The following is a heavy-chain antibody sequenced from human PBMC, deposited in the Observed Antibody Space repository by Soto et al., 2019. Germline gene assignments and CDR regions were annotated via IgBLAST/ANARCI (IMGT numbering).Heavy chain of an antibody. V-gene: IGHV3-11*06. J-gene: IGHJ6*02. CDR2: ISSSSSYT. CDR3: ERDLQYPTYYYGMDV. D-gene: IGHD4-4*01. Sequence: PGGSLRLSCAASGFTFSDYYMSWIRQAPGKGLEWVSYISSSSSYTNYADSVKGRFTISRDNAKNSLYLQMNSLRAEDTAVYYCERDLQYPTYYYGMDVWGQGTTVTVSS. CDR1: GFTFSDYY.